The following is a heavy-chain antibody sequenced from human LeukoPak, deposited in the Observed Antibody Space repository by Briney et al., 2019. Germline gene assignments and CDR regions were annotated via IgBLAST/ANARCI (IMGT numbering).Heavy chain of an antibody. D-gene: IGHD3-16*01. Sequence: ASVKVSCKASGYTFTSYGISWVRQAPGQGLEWMGWISAYNGNTNYAQKLQGRVTMTRDTSTSTVYMELSSLRSEDTAVYYCARGDYYYYYMDVWGKGTTVTISS. CDR1: GYTFTSYG. CDR3: ARGDYYYYYMDV. J-gene: IGHJ6*03. V-gene: IGHV1-18*01. CDR2: ISAYNGNT.